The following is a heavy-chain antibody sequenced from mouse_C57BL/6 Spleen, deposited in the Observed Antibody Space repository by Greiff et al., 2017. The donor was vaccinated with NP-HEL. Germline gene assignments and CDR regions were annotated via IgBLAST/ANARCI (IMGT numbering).Heavy chain of an antibody. CDR1: GYTFTSYW. Sequence: VQLQQSGTELVKPGASVKLSCKASGYTFTSYWMHWVKQRPGQGLEWIGNINPSNGGTNYNEKFKSKATLTVDKSSSTAYMQLSSLTSEDSAVYYCARRSDYYGSSLVIYAMDYWGQGTSVTVSS. CDR2: INPSNGGT. J-gene: IGHJ4*01. V-gene: IGHV1-53*01. D-gene: IGHD1-1*01. CDR3: ARRSDYYGSSLVIYAMDY.